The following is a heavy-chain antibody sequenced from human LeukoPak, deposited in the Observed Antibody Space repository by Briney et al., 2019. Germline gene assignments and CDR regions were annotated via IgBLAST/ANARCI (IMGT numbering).Heavy chain of an antibody. Sequence: PAASVNVSCKASGGTFSSYAISWVRQAPGQGREWMGGTIPIFGTANYAQKFQGRVTITACESTSTAYMELSSVRSEDTAVYYCARDGGYGDDRGDWFDPWGQGTLVTVSS. CDR2: TIPIFGTA. J-gene: IGHJ5*02. V-gene: IGHV1-69*01. CDR3: ARDGGYGDDRGDWFDP. D-gene: IGHD4-17*01. CDR1: GGTFSSYA.